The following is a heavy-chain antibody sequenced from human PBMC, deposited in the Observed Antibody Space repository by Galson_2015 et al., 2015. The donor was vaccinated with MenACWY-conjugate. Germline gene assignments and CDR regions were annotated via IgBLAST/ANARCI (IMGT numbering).Heavy chain of an antibody. V-gene: IGHV3-15*01. CDR3: TTDYFGQYFFDS. J-gene: IGHJ4*02. Sequence: SLRLSCAASGFTFSNAGMTWVRQAPGKGLEWVGRIKSKTHSGTPDYAAPVNGRFTISRDDSRNTVYLEMNGLKAEDTGLYYCTTDYFGQYFFDSWGQGTPVTVSS. CDR1: GFTFSNAG. D-gene: IGHD2/OR15-2a*01. CDR2: IKSKTHSGTP.